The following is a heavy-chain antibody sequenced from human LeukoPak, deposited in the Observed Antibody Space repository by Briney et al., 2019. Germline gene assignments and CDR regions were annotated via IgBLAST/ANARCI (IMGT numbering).Heavy chain of an antibody. V-gene: IGHV3-30-3*01. CDR1: GFTFSSYA. CDR2: ISYDGSNK. CDR3: ARDPTNTDYGDFYFDY. J-gene: IGHJ4*02. D-gene: IGHD4-17*01. Sequence: GRSLRLSCAASGFTFSSYAMHWVRQAPGKGLEWVAVISYDGSNKYYADSVKGRFTISRDNSKNTLYLQMNSLRAEDTAVYYCARDPTNTDYGDFYFDYWGQGTLVTVSS.